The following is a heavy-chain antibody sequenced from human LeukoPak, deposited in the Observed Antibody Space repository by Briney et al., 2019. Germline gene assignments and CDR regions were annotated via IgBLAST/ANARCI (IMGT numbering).Heavy chain of an antibody. CDR2: INHSGST. Sequence: SETLSLTCAVYGGSFSGYYWSWIRQPPGKGLEWIEEINHSGSTNYNPSLKSRVTISVDTSKNQFSLMLSSVTAADTAVYYCARVDCSSTSCYRDAEYFHHWGQGTLVTVSS. V-gene: IGHV4-34*01. J-gene: IGHJ1*01. CDR1: GGSFSGYY. D-gene: IGHD2-2*02. CDR3: ARVDCSSTSCYRDAEYFHH.